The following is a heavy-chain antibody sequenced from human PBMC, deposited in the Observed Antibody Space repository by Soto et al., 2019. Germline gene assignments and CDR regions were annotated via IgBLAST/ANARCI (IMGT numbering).Heavy chain of an antibody. Sequence: SVKISCKASGSTFSSHNISWVRQAPGQGLEWMGRIIPILGIANYAQKFQGRVTITADKSTSTASIEPSSLRSYDPAVYYCAIIPGSTSYYFCNWGQETLCTVSS. CDR3: AIIPGSTSYYFCN. CDR1: GSTFSSHN. CDR2: IIPILGIA. V-gene: IGHV1-69*02. J-gene: IGHJ4*02. D-gene: IGHD1-7*01.